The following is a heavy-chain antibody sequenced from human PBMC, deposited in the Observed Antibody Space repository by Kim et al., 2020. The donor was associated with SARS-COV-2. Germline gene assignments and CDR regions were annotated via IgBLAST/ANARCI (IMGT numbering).Heavy chain of an antibody. V-gene: IGHV7-4-1*02. CDR2: IDTNTGNP. Sequence: ASVKVSCKAFGYTFTKYAINWVRQAPGQGLDWMGGIDTNTGNPTHAQGFTGRFVFSFDSSVRTAYLQISGLKPEDTAIYFCARGDPRDYWGQGTLVTVSS. J-gene: IGHJ4*02. CDR1: GYTFTKYA. CDR3: ARGDPRDY.